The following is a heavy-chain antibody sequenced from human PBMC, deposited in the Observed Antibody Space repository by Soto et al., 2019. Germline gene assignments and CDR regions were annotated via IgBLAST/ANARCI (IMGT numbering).Heavy chain of an antibody. V-gene: IGHV3-48*01. D-gene: IGHD3-16*01. J-gene: IGHJ4*02. Sequence: GSLRLSCAASGFSFSTYSMNWVRQAPGKGLEWVSYISSSSSTIYYTDSVKGRFTISRDNAKNSLYLQMNSLRAEDTAVYHCARGSPRGMASDYWGQGTLVTVSS. CDR3: ARGSPRGMASDY. CDR2: ISSSSSTI. CDR1: GFSFSTYS.